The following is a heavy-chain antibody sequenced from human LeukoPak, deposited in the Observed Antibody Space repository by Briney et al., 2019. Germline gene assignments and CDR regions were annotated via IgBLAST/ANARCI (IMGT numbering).Heavy chain of an antibody. CDR2: VSYDGRNR. V-gene: IGHV3-30*18. Sequence: GGSLRLSCAASGFTFSSHGMHWVRQPPGKGLEWVAVVSYDGRNRYADSVQGRFTMSRDDSKNTLYLEMNSLRVADTAVYYCAKDVYDSGRTQYDHYYGMDVWGQGTTVTVS. J-gene: IGHJ6*02. CDR1: GFTFSSHG. D-gene: IGHD3-10*01. CDR3: AKDVYDSGRTQYDHYYGMDV.